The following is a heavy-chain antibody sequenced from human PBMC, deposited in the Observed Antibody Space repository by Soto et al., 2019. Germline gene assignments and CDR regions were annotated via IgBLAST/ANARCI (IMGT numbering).Heavy chain of an antibody. Sequence: SVKVSCKASGFTFTSSAVQWVRQARGQRLEWIGWIVVGSGNTNYAQKFQERVTITRDMSTSTAYMELSSLRSEDTAVYYCAAAYCDSSGYYHSPFDYWGQGTLVTVSS. J-gene: IGHJ4*02. CDR3: AAAYCDSSGYYHSPFDY. V-gene: IGHV1-58*01. CDR2: IVVGSGNT. CDR1: GFTFTSSA. D-gene: IGHD3-22*01.